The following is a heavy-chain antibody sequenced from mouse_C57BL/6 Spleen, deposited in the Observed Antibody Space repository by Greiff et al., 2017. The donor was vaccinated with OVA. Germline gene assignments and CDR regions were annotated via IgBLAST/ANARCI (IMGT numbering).Heavy chain of an antibody. D-gene: IGHD2-4*01. CDR2: IDPSDSYT. CDR1: GYTFTSYW. CDR3: ARKGRHDYSYAMDY. V-gene: IGHV1-69*01. J-gene: IGHJ4*01. Sequence: QVQLQQPGAELVMPGASVKLSCKASGYTFTSYWMHWVKQRPGQGLEWIGEIDPSDSYTNYNQKFKGKSTLTVDKSSSTAYMQLSSLTSEDSAVYYCARKGRHDYSYAMDYWGQGTSVTVSS.